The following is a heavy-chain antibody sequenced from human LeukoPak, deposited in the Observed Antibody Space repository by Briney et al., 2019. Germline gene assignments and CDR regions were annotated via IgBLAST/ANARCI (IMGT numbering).Heavy chain of an antibody. Sequence: GGSLRLPCAASGFTFSSYWMHWVRQAPGKGLVWVSRINSDGSSTIYADSVKGRFTISRDNVKNTLYLQMNSLRAEDTAVYSTSAVDYWGQGTLVTVSS. CDR1: GFTFSSYW. V-gene: IGHV3-74*01. CDR3: SAVDY. CDR2: INSDGSST. J-gene: IGHJ4*02.